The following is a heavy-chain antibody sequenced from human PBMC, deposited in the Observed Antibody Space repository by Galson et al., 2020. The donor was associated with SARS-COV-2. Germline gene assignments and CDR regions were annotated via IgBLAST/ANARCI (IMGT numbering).Heavy chain of an antibody. D-gene: IGHD3-3*01. CDR3: ARGALRFLEWSSFYYMDV. V-gene: IGHV3-13*04. J-gene: IGHJ6*03. CDR2: IGTAGDT. Sequence: GESLKNSCAASGFTFSSYDMHWVRQATGKGLEWVSAIGTAGDTYYPGSVKGRFTISRENAKNSLYLQMNSLRAGDTAVYYCARGALRFLEWSSFYYMDVWGKGTTVTVSS. CDR1: GFTFSSYD.